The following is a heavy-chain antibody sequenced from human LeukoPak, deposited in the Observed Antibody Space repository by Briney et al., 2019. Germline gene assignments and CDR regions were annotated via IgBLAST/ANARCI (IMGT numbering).Heavy chain of an antibody. V-gene: IGHV1-69*05. CDR2: IIPVFDAA. Sequence: SVKVSCKPSGDTLPNAAFSWVRQAPGQGLEWVGRIIPVFDAATYAQRFQGRVSITTDESTSTAYMELSSLKSDDTAVYYCAARPQIATAASFDYWGQGTLVTVSS. D-gene: IGHD6-25*01. CDR1: GDTLPNAA. J-gene: IGHJ4*02. CDR3: AARPQIATAASFDY.